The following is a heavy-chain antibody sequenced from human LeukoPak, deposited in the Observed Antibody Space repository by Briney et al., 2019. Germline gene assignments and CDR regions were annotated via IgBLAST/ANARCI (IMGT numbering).Heavy chain of an antibody. J-gene: IGHJ6*02. V-gene: IGHV3-30*03. D-gene: IGHD2-15*01. Sequence: PGGSLRLSCAASGFTFSSYGMHWVRQAPGKGLEWVAVISSDGSNKYYADSVKGRFTISRDNAKNSLYLQMNSLRAEDTAVYYCARDSPLGYCSGGSCYPHGMDVWGQGTTVTVSS. CDR1: GFTFSSYG. CDR2: ISSDGSNK. CDR3: ARDSPLGYCSGGSCYPHGMDV.